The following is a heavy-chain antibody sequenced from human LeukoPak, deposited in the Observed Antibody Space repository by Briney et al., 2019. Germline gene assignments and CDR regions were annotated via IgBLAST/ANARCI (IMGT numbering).Heavy chain of an antibody. CDR2: MSYSGRT. D-gene: IGHD2-21*02. Sequence: SETLSLTCTVSGGSISSGSYYWGWVRQPPGKGLEWIGSMSYSGRTYYKPSLKSRVTISVDTPKNQFSLKLSSVTAADTAVYYCAIWPHCGGDCVDAFDIWGQGTMVTVSS. V-gene: IGHV4-39*07. CDR3: AIWPHCGGDCVDAFDI. J-gene: IGHJ3*02. CDR1: GGSISSGSYY.